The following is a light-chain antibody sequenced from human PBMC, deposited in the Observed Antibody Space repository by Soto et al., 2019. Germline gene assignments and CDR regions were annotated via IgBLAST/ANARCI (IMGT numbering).Light chain of an antibody. CDR3: QQYNNWPPWT. Sequence: EIVMTQSPATLSLSPGERATLSCRASQSVSSSYLAWYQQKPGQAPRLLIYGASSRATGIPDRFSGSGSGTEFTLTISSLQSEDFAVYYCQQYNNWPPWTFGQGTKVDI. CDR2: GAS. CDR1: QSVSSSY. J-gene: IGKJ1*01. V-gene: IGKV3D-15*01.